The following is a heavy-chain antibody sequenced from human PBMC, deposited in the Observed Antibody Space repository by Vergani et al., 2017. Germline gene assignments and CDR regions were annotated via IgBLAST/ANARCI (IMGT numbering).Heavy chain of an antibody. CDR2: ISGSGGST. V-gene: IGHV3-23*01. CDR1: GFTFSSYA. D-gene: IGHD3-22*01. Sequence: EVQLLESGGGLVQPGGSLRLSCAASGFTFSSYAMSWVRQAPGKGLEWVSAISGSGGSTYYADSVTGRFTISRDNSKNTLYLQMNSLRAEDTAVYYCAKGGYYDSLWFDYWGQGTLVTVSS. J-gene: IGHJ4*02. CDR3: AKGGYYDSLWFDY.